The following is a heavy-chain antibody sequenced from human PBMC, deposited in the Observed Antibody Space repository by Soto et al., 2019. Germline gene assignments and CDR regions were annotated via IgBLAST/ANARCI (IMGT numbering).Heavy chain of an antibody. J-gene: IGHJ6*02. Sequence: EEQVVESGGGLVQPGGSLRLSCAASGFTLRTKYMSWVRQAPGKGLEWVSVIYSDGSTYYADSVKGRFTISRHNSEDTRSLQMNSLRAEDTAVYYCARDRGYGGYYYAMDVWGQGTTVTVSS. V-gene: IGHV3-53*04. D-gene: IGHD5-12*01. CDR3: ARDRGYGGYYYAMDV. CDR2: IYSDGST. CDR1: GFTLRTKY.